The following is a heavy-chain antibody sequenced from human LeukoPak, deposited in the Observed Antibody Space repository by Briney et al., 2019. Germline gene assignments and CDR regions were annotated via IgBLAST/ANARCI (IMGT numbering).Heavy chain of an antibody. V-gene: IGHV3-30*02. CDR2: IRYDGSNK. D-gene: IGHD2-2*02. J-gene: IGHJ4*02. CDR3: AIGYCSSTSCYTVGDY. Sequence: GGSLRLSCAASGFTFSSYGMHWVRQAPGKGLEWVAFIRYDGSNKYYADSVKGRFTISGDNSKNTLYLQMNSLRAEDTAVYYCAIGYCSSTSCYTVGDYWGQGTLVTVSS. CDR1: GFTFSSYG.